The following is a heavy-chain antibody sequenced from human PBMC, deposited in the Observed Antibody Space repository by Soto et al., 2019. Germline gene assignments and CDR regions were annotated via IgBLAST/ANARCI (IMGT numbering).Heavy chain of an antibody. CDR1: GGTFSSYA. CDR2: IIPIFGTA. V-gene: IGHV1-69*13. D-gene: IGHD3-10*01. J-gene: IGHJ6*02. Sequence: SVKVSFKASGGTFSSYAISWLRQAPGQGLEWMGGIIPIFGTANYAQKFQGRVTITADESTSTAYMELSSLRSEDTAVYYCARGDYYGSGSRRPDYYYYGMDVWGQGTTVTVSS. CDR3: ARGDYYGSGSRRPDYYYYGMDV.